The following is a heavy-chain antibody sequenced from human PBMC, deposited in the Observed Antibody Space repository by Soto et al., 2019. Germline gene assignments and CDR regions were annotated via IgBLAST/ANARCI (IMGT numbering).Heavy chain of an antibody. CDR1: GFIFENYA. Sequence: PGGTLRLSCVASGFIFENYAMSWVRQAPGKGLEWVSAISGSGGTTYYSDSVKGRFTISRDNSKNTVYLQMNDLRVEDASEYFCAKDSWAIFGVPAGEYYAMDVWGQGTTVTVS. V-gene: IGHV3-23*01. J-gene: IGHJ6*02. D-gene: IGHD3-3*01. CDR2: ISGSGGTT. CDR3: AKDSWAIFGVPAGEYYAMDV.